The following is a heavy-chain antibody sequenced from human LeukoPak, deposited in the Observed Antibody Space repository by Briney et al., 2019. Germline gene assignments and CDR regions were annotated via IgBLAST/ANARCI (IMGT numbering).Heavy chain of an antibody. J-gene: IGHJ4*02. CDR1: GYTFTDYY. CDR2: INPNSDYT. CDR3: AREIGPIQLHLWGSAFDY. V-gene: IGHV1-2*02. D-gene: IGHD5-18*01. Sequence: ASVKVSCKTSGYTFTDYYIHWVRQAPGQGLEWMGWINPNSDYTFYAQKFQGRVTLTRDMSTSTVYMELSSLRSEDTAVYYCAREIGPIQLHLWGSAFDYWGQGTLVTVSS.